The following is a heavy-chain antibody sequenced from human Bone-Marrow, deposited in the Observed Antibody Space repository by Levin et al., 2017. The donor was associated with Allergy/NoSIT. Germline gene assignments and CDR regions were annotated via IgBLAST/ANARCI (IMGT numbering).Heavy chain of an antibody. CDR2: ITIYNGQT. D-gene: IGHD3-22*01. V-gene: IGHV1-45*02. CDR1: EYTFTYRY. J-gene: IGHJ4*02. Sequence: KISCTASEYTFTYRYLHWVRQAPGQALESLGWITIYNGQTRYAQKFQGRVTITRESSLSTVYMELHSLRSEDTAIYYCARSPLYDNSDYHITTWGQGTLVTVSS. CDR3: ARSPLYDNSDYHITT.